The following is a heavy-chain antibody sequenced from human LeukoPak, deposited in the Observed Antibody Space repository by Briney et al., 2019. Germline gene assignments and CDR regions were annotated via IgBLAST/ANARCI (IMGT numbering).Heavy chain of an antibody. CDR2: IYNSGST. CDR1: GGSISSYY. Sequence: SETLSLTCTVSGGSISSYYWSWIRQSPGKGLEWIGKIYNSGSTNYNPSLKSRVTMSVDTSKNQFSLKLSSVTAADAAVYYCARGPPPDFDCWGQGTLVTVSS. V-gene: IGHV4-59*12. J-gene: IGHJ4*02. CDR3: ARGPPPDFDC.